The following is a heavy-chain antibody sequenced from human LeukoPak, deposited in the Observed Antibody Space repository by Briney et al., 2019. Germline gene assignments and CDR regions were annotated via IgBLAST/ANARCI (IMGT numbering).Heavy chain of an antibody. J-gene: IGHJ4*02. CDR2: ISGSGGTT. CDR3: AKEGYNMGFDY. CDR1: GFTFSNYA. D-gene: IGHD1-14*01. Sequence: AGGSLRLSCATSGFTFSNYAVSWVRQAPGKGLEWVSSISGSGGTTYYADSVKGRFTISRDNSKNSLYLQMNSLRAEDTAVYYCAKEGYNMGFDYWGQGTLVPVSS. V-gene: IGHV3-23*01.